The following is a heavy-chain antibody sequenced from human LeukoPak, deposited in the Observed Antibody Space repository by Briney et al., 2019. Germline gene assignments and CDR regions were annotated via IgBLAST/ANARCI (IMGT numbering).Heavy chain of an antibody. D-gene: IGHD3-10*01. Sequence: GASVKVSCKASGYTFTGHYMHWVRQAPGQGPEWMGWINPNSGGTRYAQKFQGRVTITRDTSISTAYMELTRLRSDDTAVYYCARHAASLITLNRGVIVNWFDPWGQGTLVTVSS. J-gene: IGHJ5*02. CDR3: ARHAASLITLNRGVIVNWFDP. CDR2: INPNSGGT. V-gene: IGHV1-2*02. CDR1: GYTFTGHY.